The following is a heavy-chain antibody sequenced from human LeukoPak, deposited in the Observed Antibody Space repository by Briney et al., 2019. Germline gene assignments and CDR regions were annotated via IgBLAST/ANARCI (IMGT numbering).Heavy chain of an antibody. CDR3: ARDNIVVVPAGSHSQMYGYYYYYMDV. J-gene: IGHJ6*03. CDR1: GDTFIIND. CDR2: ISAYNGNT. Sequence: ASVKVSCKASGDTFIINDINWVRQATGQGLEWMGWISAYNGNTNYAQKLQGRVTMTTDTSTSTAYMELRSLRSDDTAVYYCARDNIVVVPAGSHSQMYGYYYYYMDVWGKGTTVTVSS. D-gene: IGHD2-2*01. V-gene: IGHV1-18*01.